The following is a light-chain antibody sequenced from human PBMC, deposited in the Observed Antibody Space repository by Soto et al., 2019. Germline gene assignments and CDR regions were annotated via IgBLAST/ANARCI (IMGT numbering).Light chain of an antibody. CDR1: QSLLLSNGYNY. Sequence: DIEMTQSPLSLPVTPGESASISCRASQSLLLSNGYNYVDWYLQKPGQPPQLLIYLGSNRAHGVPDRFSGSGSGTDFALKISRVEAEDVGVFYCMQGVKPPRTFGQGTTVEIK. V-gene: IGKV2-28*01. CDR2: LGS. J-gene: IGKJ1*01. CDR3: MQGVKPPRT.